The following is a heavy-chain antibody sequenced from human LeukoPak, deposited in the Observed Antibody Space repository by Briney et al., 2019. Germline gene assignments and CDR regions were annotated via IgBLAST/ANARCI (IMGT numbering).Heavy chain of an antibody. CDR3: VQGAPGSHPDY. Sequence: GGSLRLSCAASGFTFSTFEMNWVRQAPGKGLEWVSYISSSGNTIYYADSVKGRFTISRDNVKNSLFLQMNSLRADDTAVYYCVQGAPGSHPDYWGQGTLVTVSS. CDR2: ISSSGNTI. D-gene: IGHD1-1*01. CDR1: GFTFSTFE. J-gene: IGHJ4*02. V-gene: IGHV3-48*03.